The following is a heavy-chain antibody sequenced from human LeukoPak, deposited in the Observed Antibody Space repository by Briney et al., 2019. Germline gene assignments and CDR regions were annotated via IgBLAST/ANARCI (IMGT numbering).Heavy chain of an antibody. J-gene: IGHJ4*02. V-gene: IGHV3-30-3*01. CDR3: ARALSSDFWSGYSTGNDY. D-gene: IGHD3-3*01. Sequence: GRSLRLSCAASGFTFSTYAMRWVRQAPGKGLEWVAVISYDGNNKYSADSVKGRFTISRDNSRNTVFLQMNSLRAEDTAVYYCARALSSDFWSGYSTGNDYWGQGTLVTVSS. CDR1: GFTFSTYA. CDR2: ISYDGNNK.